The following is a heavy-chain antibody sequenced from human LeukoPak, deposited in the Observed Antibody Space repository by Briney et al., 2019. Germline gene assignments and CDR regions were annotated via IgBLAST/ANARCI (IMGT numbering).Heavy chain of an antibody. V-gene: IGHV3-7*01. CDR1: GFTFSNYW. J-gene: IGHJ4*02. CDR2: IKQDGREK. D-gene: IGHD5-24*01. CDR3: ARDREMTTIGVLAFDY. Sequence: GGSLRLSCAASGFTFSNYWMSWVRQAPGKGLEWVANIKQDGREKYYVDPVKGRFTISRDNAKNSLYLQMNSLRAEDTAVYYCARDREMTTIGVLAFDYWGQGTLVTVSS.